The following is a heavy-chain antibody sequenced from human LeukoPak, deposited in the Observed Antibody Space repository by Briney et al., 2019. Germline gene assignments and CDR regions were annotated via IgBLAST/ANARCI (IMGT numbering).Heavy chain of an antibody. V-gene: IGHV3-48*04. Sequence: GGSLRLSCAASGFTFSSYSMNWVRQAPGKGLEWVSYISSSSTIYYADSVKGRFTISRDNAKNSLYLQMNSLRAEDTAVYYCARGYRYYYDSSGINYWGQGTLVTVSS. D-gene: IGHD3-22*01. CDR1: GFTFSSYS. CDR2: ISSSSTI. CDR3: ARGYRYYYDSSGINY. J-gene: IGHJ4*02.